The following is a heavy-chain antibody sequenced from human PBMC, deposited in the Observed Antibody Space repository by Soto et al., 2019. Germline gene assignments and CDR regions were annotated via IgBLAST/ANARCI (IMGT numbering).Heavy chain of an antibody. D-gene: IGHD6-6*01. CDR2: IKQDGSEK. CDR1: GFTFSTYW. V-gene: IGHV3-7*05. CDR3: AQHWTEYSMSRPLDY. J-gene: IGHJ4*02. Sequence: GGSLRLSCAASGFTFSTYWMSWVRQAPGKGLEWVANIKQDGSEKYYVESVKGRFTISRDNAKNSLYLQMNSLRAEDTAVYYCAQHWTEYSMSRPLDYWGQGTLVTVSS.